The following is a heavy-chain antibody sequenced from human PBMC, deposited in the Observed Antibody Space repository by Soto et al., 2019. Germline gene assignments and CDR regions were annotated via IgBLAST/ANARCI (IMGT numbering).Heavy chain of an antibody. V-gene: IGHV1-46*01. Sequence: ASVKVSCKASGYTFTSYYMRWVRQAPGQGLEWMGIINPSGGSTSYAQKFQGRVTMTRDTSTSTVYMELSSLRSEDTAVYYCARDDVLDVVTAAYYFDYWGQGSLVPVSS. CDR2: INPSGGST. D-gene: IGHD2-21*02. CDR3: ARDDVLDVVTAAYYFDY. J-gene: IGHJ4*02. CDR1: GYTFTSYY.